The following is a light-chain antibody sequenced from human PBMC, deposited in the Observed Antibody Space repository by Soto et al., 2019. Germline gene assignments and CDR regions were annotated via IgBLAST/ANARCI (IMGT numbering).Light chain of an antibody. Sequence: EIVLTQSPGTLSLSPGERTTLSCRASQSVSSSFLAWYQQKPGQAPRLLIYGASNRATGIPDRFSGSGSGTDFTLTISRLEPEDFAVYYCQQYVTSPWAFGQGTTVAIE. V-gene: IGKV3-20*01. J-gene: IGKJ1*01. CDR2: GAS. CDR3: QQYVTSPWA. CDR1: QSVSSSF.